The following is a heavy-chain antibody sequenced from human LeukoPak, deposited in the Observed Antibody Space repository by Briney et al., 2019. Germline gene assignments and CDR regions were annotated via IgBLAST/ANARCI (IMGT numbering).Heavy chain of an antibody. CDR2: IKSKTDGGTT. Sequence: GGSLRLSCAASGFTFSNAWMSWVRQAPGKGLEWVGRIKSKTDGGTTDYAAPVKGRFTISRDGSKNTLYLQMNSLRVEDTAVYFCAKDRRGGSYYAATLDIWGPGTMVTVSS. V-gene: IGHV3-15*01. CDR3: AKDRRGGSYYAATLDI. CDR1: GFTFSNAW. D-gene: IGHD1-26*01. J-gene: IGHJ3*02.